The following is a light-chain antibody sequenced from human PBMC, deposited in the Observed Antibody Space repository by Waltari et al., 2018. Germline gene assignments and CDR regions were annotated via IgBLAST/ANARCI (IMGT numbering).Light chain of an antibody. Sequence: DIQLTQSTSFLTASVGDSVTITCRASQGISSYLPWYQQKPGKAPKLLIYAASPLQSGVPSRFSGSGSGTEFTLAISSLQPEDFATYYCQQLNSYPQTFGQGTKLEIK. J-gene: IGKJ2*01. CDR3: QQLNSYPQT. CDR2: AAS. CDR1: QGISSY. V-gene: IGKV1-9*01.